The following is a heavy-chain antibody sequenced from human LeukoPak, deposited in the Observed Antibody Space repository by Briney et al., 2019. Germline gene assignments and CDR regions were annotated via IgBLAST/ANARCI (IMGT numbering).Heavy chain of an antibody. J-gene: IGHJ4*02. CDR3: ARRAGAYSHPYDY. V-gene: IGHV1-8*03. Sequence: ASVKVSCKASGYTFTSYDINWVRQATGQGLGWMGWMNPNSGNTDYAQKFQGRFTITINTSISTAYMELSSLRAEDTAVYYCARRAGAYSHPYDYWGQGTLVTVSS. CDR1: GYTFTSYD. CDR2: MNPNSGNT. D-gene: IGHD4/OR15-4a*01.